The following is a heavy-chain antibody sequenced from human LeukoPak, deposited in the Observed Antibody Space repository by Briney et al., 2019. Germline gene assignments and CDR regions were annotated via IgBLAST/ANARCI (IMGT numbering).Heavy chain of an antibody. J-gene: IGHJ5*02. CDR3: ARGSYYYDSRPWFDP. Sequence: EASVKVSCKASGYTFTSYGISWVRQAPGQGLEWMGWISAYNGNTNYAQKLQGRVTITADKSTSTAYMELSSLRSEDTAVYYCARGSYYYDSRPWFDPWGQGTLVTVSS. D-gene: IGHD3-22*01. CDR1: GYTFTSYG. V-gene: IGHV1-18*01. CDR2: ISAYNGNT.